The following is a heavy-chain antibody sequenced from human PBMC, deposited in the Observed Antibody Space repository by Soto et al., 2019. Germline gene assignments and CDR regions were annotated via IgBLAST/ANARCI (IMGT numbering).Heavy chain of an antibody. D-gene: IGHD6-13*01. V-gene: IGHV4-4*07. J-gene: IGHJ5*02. CDR3: ARDQGVAAAGITWFDP. CDR1: GASMNSYH. Sequence: SETLSLTCTVSGASMNSYHWSWIRQPAGKGLEWIGHIPSSGSTNYNPSLKSRVTMSVDTSKNQFSLRLMSLTAADTAVYYCARDQGVAAAGITWFDPWGQGSLVTVSS. CDR2: IPSSGST.